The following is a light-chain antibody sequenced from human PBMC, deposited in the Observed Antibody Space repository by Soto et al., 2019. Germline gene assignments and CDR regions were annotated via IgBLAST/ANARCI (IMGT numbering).Light chain of an antibody. CDR2: EVS. CDR1: NRDVGGNNF. V-gene: IGLV2-8*01. Sequence: QSALTQSPSASGSTGQSVTISCTGTNRDVGGNNFVSWYQQHPGKAPKLMIYEVSKRLSGVPDRFSGSKSGNTASLTVSGLQADDEADYYCSSYAANLLFGGGTKLTVL. J-gene: IGLJ3*02. CDR3: SSYAANLL.